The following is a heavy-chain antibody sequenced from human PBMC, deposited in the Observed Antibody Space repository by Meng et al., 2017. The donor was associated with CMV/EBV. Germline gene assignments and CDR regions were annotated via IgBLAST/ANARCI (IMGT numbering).Heavy chain of an antibody. V-gene: IGHV4-39*01. CDR2: IYYSGST. D-gene: IGHD1-7*01. Sequence: SETLSLTCTVSGGSISSSSYYWGWIRQPPGKGLEWIGSIYYSGSTYYNPSLKSRVTISVDTSKNQFSLKLSSVTAADTAVYYCARLRYNWNYGADYWGQGTLVTSPQ. J-gene: IGHJ4*02. CDR3: ARLRYNWNYGADY. CDR1: GGSISSSSYY.